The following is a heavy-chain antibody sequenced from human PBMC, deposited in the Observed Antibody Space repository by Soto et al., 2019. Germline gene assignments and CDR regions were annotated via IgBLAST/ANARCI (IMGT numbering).Heavy chain of an antibody. V-gene: IGHV1-2*04. D-gene: IGHD6-13*01. CDR2: INPNSGGT. CDR3: ARGSEGIAANFDY. J-gene: IGHJ4*02. CDR1: GYTFTGYS. Sequence: GASVKVSCKASGYTFTGYSMHWVRQAPGQGLEWMGWINPNSGGTNYAQKFQGWVTMTRDTSISTAYMELSRLRSDDTAVYYCARGSEGIAANFDYWGQGTLVTVSS.